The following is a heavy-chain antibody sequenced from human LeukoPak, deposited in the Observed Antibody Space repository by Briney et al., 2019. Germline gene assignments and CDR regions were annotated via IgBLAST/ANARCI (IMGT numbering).Heavy chain of an antibody. D-gene: IGHD3-16*02. CDR2: IHYSGST. J-gene: IGHJ2*01. V-gene: IGHV4-31*03. CDR3: ARDLFLQGYPQVFDL. Sequence: PSQTLSLTCTVSGGSISSSDYFWSWIRQPPGKGLEWIGYIHYSGSTYYNPSLKSRVTISVDTSKNQFSLKLSSVTAADTAVYYCARDLFLQGYPQVFDLWGRGTLVTVSS. CDR1: GGSISSSDYF.